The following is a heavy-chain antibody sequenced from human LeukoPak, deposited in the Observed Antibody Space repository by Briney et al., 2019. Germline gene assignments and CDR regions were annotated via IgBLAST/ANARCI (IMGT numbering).Heavy chain of an antibody. D-gene: IGHD3-22*01. CDR2: IKQDGSEK. J-gene: IGHJ4*02. CDR1: GFTFSSYW. Sequence: GGSLRLSCAAPGFTFSSYWMSWVRQAPGKGLEWVANIKQDGSEKYYVDSVKGRFTISRDNAKNSLYLQMNSLRAEDTAVYYCARVPNRYYDSSGYNDYWGQGTLVTVSS. CDR3: ARVPNRYYDSSGYNDY. V-gene: IGHV3-7*01.